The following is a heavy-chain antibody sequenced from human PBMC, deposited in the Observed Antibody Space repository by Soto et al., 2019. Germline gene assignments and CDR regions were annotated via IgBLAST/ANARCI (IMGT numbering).Heavy chain of an antibody. CDR1: GFTFSSYG. Sequence: GGSLRLSCAASGFTFSSYGMHWVRQAPGKGLEWVAVISYDGSNKYYADSVKGRFTISRDNSKNTLYVQMNSLRAEDTAVYYCAKDFWGSGSGSSYYSYSSMDVWGKGTTVTVSS. CDR3: AKDFWGSGSGSSYYSYSSMDV. J-gene: IGHJ6*03. CDR2: ISYDGSNK. D-gene: IGHD3-10*01. V-gene: IGHV3-30*18.